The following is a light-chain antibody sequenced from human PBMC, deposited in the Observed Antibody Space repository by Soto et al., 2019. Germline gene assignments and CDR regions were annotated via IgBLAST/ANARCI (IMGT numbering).Light chain of an antibody. Sequence: QSALTQPRSVSGSPGHSVTISCFGTSSDIGSYNAVSWYQQHPGKAPKLIIFDFFERPSGVPDRFSGSKSGNSASLTISGLQAEDESDYYCSSFAPSYRVIFGGGTKLTVL. CDR1: SSDIGSYNA. CDR3: SSFAPSYRVI. J-gene: IGLJ2*01. CDR2: DFF. V-gene: IGLV2-11*01.